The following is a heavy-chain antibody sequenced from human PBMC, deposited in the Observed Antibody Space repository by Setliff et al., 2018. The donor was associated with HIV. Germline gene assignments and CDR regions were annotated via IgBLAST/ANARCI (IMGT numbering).Heavy chain of an antibody. V-gene: IGHV4-34*01. CDR2: IGHSGRT. D-gene: IGHD3-22*01. Sequence: LSLTCAVYVGSFSGYYWSWIRQPPGKGLEWIGEIGHSGRTNYNPSLKSRVTISVDTSKNQFSLKLSSVTAADTAVYYCARGPLDSSGYRSDAFDIWGQGTMVTVSS. CDR3: ARGPLDSSGYRSDAFDI. CDR1: VGSFSGYY. J-gene: IGHJ3*02.